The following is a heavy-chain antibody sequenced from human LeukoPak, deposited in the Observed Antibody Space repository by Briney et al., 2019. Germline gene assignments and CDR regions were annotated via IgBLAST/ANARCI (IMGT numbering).Heavy chain of an antibody. CDR2: IKQDGSQK. J-gene: IGHJ4*02. V-gene: IGHV3-7*01. CDR3: ARGGTTVTPKNFDF. CDR1: GFTFSSYW. Sequence: GRSLRLSCAASGFTFSSYWMSWVRQAPGKGLEWVANIKQDGSQKYYVDSVKGRFTISRDNAKNSLYLQMNSLRVEDTAVYYCARGGTTVTPKNFDFWGQGTLVTVSS. D-gene: IGHD4-17*01.